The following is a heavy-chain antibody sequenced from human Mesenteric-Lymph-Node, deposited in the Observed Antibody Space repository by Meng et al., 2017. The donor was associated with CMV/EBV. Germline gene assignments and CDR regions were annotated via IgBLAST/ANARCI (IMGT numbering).Heavy chain of an antibody. V-gene: IGHV4-39*07. CDR1: GDSISTGVSSGIYY. CDR3: ARVPLGEFHFDY. Sequence: GSLSLTCSVSGDSISTGVSSGIYYWGWIRQPPGKGLQWIGTMYHSGSTYYNPSLKSRVTISVDRSKNQFSLKLTSVTAADTAVYYCARVPLGEFHFDYWGQGTLVTVSS. CDR2: MYHSGST. D-gene: IGHD3-10*01. J-gene: IGHJ4*02.